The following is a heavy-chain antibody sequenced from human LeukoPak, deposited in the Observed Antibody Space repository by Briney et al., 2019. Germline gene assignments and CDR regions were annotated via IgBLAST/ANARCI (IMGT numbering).Heavy chain of an antibody. J-gene: IGHJ4*02. CDR1: GFTVSSNY. CDR3: AKDFDDYGDYAFDY. V-gene: IGHV3-23*01. D-gene: IGHD4-17*01. CDR2: ISGSGGST. Sequence: GGSLRLSCAASGFTVSSNYMSWVRQAPGKGLEWVSAISGSGGSTYYADSVKGRFTISRDNSKNTLYLQMNSLRAEDTAVYYCAKDFDDYGDYAFDYWGQGTLVTVSS.